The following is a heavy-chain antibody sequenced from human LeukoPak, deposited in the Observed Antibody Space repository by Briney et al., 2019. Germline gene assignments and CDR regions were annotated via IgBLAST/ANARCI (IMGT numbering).Heavy chain of an antibody. J-gene: IGHJ4*02. CDR1: GFTFSSYA. D-gene: IGHD4-11*01. CDR3: AKTSRRDSTYDSPFDY. V-gene: IGHV3-23*01. CDR2: VRGSGTAT. Sequence: GGSLRLSCTASGFTFSSYAMNWVRQAPGKGLEWVSAVRGSGTATYYADSVKGRFTISRDNYKNMLYLQMNSLRAEDTAIYYCAKTSRRDSTYDSPFDYWGQGTLVTVSS.